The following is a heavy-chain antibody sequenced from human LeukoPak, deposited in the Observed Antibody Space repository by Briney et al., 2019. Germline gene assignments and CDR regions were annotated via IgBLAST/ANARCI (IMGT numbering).Heavy chain of an antibody. CDR3: ARTTEGGYTYDYFYYYMDV. V-gene: IGHV4-59*11. D-gene: IGHD5-18*01. J-gene: IGHJ6*03. CDR2: IYYSGST. Sequence: PSETLSLTCTVSGGSISSHYWSWIRQPPGKGLEWIGYIYYSGSTNYNPSLKSRVTISVDTSKNQFSLKLSSVTAADTAVYYCARTTEGGYTYDYFYYYMDVWGKGTTVTISS. CDR1: GGSISSHY.